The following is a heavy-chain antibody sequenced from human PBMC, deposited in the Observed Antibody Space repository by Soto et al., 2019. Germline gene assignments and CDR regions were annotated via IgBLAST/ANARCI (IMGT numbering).Heavy chain of an antibody. CDR3: AKPSRRGYSYGPEY. Sequence: GGSLRLSCAASGFTFSSYAMSWVRQAPGKGLEWVSAISGSGGSTYYADSVKGRFTISRDNSKNTLYLQMNSLRAEDTSVYYCAKPSRRGYSYGPEYWGQGTLVTVSS. V-gene: IGHV3-23*01. CDR1: GFTFSSYA. D-gene: IGHD5-18*01. J-gene: IGHJ4*02. CDR2: ISGSGGST.